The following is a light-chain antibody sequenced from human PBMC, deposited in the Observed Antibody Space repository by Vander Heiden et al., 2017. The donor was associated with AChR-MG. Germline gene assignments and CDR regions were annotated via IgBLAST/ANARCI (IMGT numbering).Light chain of an antibody. J-gene: IGKJ4*01. Sequence: EIVLTQSPGTLSLSPGERATLSCRASQRVSSSYLAWYQQQPGQAPRLLIYGASSRATGIPDRFSGSGSGTDFTLTISRLEPEDFAVYYCQQYSSSPLTFGGRTKVEIK. CDR2: GAS. CDR1: QRVSSSY. V-gene: IGKV3-20*01. CDR3: QQYSSSPLT.